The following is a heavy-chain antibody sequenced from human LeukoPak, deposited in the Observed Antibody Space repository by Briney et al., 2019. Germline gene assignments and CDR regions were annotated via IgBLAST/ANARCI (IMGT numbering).Heavy chain of an antibody. CDR3: ARNVVPAAHDAFDI. D-gene: IGHD2-2*01. Sequence: GASVKVSCKASGYTFSGYSMHWVRQAPGQGLECMGWINSNSGGTNYAQKLQGRVTMTTDTSTSTAYMELRSLRSDDTAVYYCARNVVPAAHDAFDIWGQGTMVTVSS. CDR2: INSNSGGT. J-gene: IGHJ3*02. CDR1: GYTFSGYS. V-gene: IGHV1-2*02.